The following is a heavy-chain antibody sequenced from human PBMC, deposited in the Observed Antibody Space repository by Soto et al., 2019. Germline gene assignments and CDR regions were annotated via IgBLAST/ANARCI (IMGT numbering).Heavy chain of an antibody. Sequence: EVQLVESGGGLVQPGGSLRLSCAASGFTFSTYWMHWVRQVQGKGLMWVSRIIGDGSNTNYADSVKGRFTISRDNAKNTLYLQMNSLTDEDTAVYYCARGTRVGGFGELQYWGQGILVTVSS. V-gene: IGHV3-74*01. J-gene: IGHJ4*02. CDR2: IIGDGSNT. CDR1: GFTFSTYW. D-gene: IGHD3-10*01. CDR3: ARGTRVGGFGELQY.